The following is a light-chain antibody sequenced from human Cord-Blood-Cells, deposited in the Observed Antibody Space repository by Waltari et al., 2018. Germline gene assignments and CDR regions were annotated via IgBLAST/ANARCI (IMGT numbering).Light chain of an antibody. J-gene: IGLJ1*01. CDR1: SSDVGGYNY. CDR2: DVS. CDR3: SPSPRSSPYV. V-gene: IGLV2-14*01. Sequence: QSALTQPASVSGSPGQSITISCTGTSSDVGGYNYVFWYQQHPGKAPKLMIYDVSKRPSAVSARFSGSKSSNPASLAISGLHAEDEADYYRSPSPRSSPYVFGTETKLTVL.